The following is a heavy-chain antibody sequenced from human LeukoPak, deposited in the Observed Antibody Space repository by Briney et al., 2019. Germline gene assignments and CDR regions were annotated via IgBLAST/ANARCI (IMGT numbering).Heavy chain of an antibody. V-gene: IGHV4-59*08. Sequence: SETLSLTCTVSGGSISSYYWSWIRQPPGKGLEWIGYIYYSGSTNYNPSLKSRVTISVDTSKNQFSLKLSSVTAADTAVYYCARLDTTKGSVLDYWGQGTLVTVSS. D-gene: IGHD5-18*01. J-gene: IGHJ4*02. CDR2: IYYSGST. CDR3: ARLDTTKGSVLDY. CDR1: GGSISSYY.